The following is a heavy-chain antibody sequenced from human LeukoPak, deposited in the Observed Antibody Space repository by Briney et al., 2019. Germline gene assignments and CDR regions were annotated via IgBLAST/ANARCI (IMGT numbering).Heavy chain of an antibody. CDR2: IIPIFGTA. Sequence: SVKVSCKTSGYTFTSFHMHWVRQAPGQGLEWMGGIIPIFGTANYAQKFQGRVTITADESTSTAYMELSSLRSEDTAVYYCARAGNSNYYYGMDVWGQGTTVTVSS. CDR1: GYTFTSFH. D-gene: IGHD1-7*01. V-gene: IGHV1-69*13. CDR3: ARAGNSNYYYGMDV. J-gene: IGHJ6*02.